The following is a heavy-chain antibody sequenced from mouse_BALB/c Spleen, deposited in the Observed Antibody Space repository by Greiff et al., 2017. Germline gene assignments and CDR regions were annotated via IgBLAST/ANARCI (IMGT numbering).Heavy chain of an antibody. CDR3: ARDGVVYAMDY. Sequence: VQLKESGAELVKPGASVKLSCTASGFNIKDTYMHWVKQRPEQGLEWIGRIDPANGNTKYDPKFQGKATITADTSSNTAYLQLSSLTSEDTAVYYCARDGVVYAMDYWGQGTSVTVSS. CDR2: IDPANGNT. CDR1: GFNIKDTY. J-gene: IGHJ4*01. D-gene: IGHD1-1*02. V-gene: IGHV14-3*02.